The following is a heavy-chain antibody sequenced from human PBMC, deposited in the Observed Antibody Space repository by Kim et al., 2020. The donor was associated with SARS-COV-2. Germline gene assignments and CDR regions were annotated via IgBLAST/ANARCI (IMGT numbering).Heavy chain of an antibody. J-gene: IGHJ4*02. CDR2: ISYDGSHT. V-gene: IGHV3-30*04. Sequence: GGSLRLSCAASGFTFNTYAIHWVRQAPGKGLEWVAIISYDGSHTFYADSVKGRFTISRDNSKSTLYLQMNSLRAEDTALYYCAREGTQYFDWLLPFVYWGQGTLVTVSS. CDR1: GFTFNTYA. CDR3: AREGTQYFDWLLPFVY. D-gene: IGHD3-9*01.